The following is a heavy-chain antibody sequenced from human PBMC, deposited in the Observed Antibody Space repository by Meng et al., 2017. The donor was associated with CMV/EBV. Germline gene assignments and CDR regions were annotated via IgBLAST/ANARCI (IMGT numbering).Heavy chain of an antibody. D-gene: IGHD3-3*01. Sequence: GGSLRLSCAASGFTFSSYSMNWVRQAPGKGLEWASSISSSSSYIYYADSVKGRFTISRDNAKNSLYLQMNSLRAEDTAVYYCARVVIMVYYYYGMDVWGQGTTVTVSS. CDR1: GFTFSSYS. CDR3: ARVVIMVYYYYGMDV. V-gene: IGHV3-21*01. CDR2: ISSSSSYI. J-gene: IGHJ6*02.